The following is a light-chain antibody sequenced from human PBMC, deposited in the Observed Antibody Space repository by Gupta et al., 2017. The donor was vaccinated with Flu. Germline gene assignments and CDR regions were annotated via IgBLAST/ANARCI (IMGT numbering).Light chain of an antibody. J-gene: IGKJ1*01. V-gene: IGKV1-5*03. Sequence: PSTLSACVGNRVTITGRARQSITRWLAWYQQKPGNAPKLLIYMASNGDTGVPSRFSGSGSGTEFTLTISSLQPDDFATYYCRQKNNLPWTFGQGTMVEI. CDR2: MAS. CDR3: RQKNNLPWT. CDR1: QSITRW.